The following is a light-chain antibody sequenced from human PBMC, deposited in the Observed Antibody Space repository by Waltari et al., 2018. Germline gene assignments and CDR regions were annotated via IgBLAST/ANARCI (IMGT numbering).Light chain of an antibody. CDR3: QQYYTVPVS. J-gene: IGKJ3*01. V-gene: IGKV4-1*01. Sequence: DIVMTQSPDSLAVSLGERATINCKSSQTVLETPNNKNYLAWYQQKSGQPPKVLVYWASTRESGVPDRFSGSGSGTDFTLTIDNLQADDVAIYYCQQYYTVPVSFGPGTTVDLK. CDR2: WAS. CDR1: QTVLETPNNKNY.